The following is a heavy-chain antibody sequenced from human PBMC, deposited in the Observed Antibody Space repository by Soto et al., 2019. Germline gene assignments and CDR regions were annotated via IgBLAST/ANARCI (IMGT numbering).Heavy chain of an antibody. Sequence: SETMSLTCSVSGGSVSTDSYNWSWIRQSPGKGLDWIGYVHDRGTTNYNPSLKSRVTMSVDTSKNQFSLKLRSVTAADTAIYYCPRYDGSCSGDGCFGWFDFWGQGSLVTVSS. V-gene: IGHV4-61*01. CDR1: GGSVSTDSYN. CDR3: PRYDGSCSGDGCFGWFDF. D-gene: IGHD2-15*01. CDR2: VHDRGTT. J-gene: IGHJ5*01.